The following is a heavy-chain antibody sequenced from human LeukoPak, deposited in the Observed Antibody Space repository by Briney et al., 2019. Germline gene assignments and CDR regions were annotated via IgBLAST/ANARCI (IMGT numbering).Heavy chain of an antibody. J-gene: IGHJ6*02. V-gene: IGHV1-69*13. CDR1: GGTFSSYA. D-gene: IGHD4-11*01. CDR2: IIPIFGTA. Sequence: ASVKVSCKASGGTFSSYAISWVRQAPGQGLEWMGGIIPIFGTANYAQKFQGRVTITADESTSTAYMELSSLRSEDTAEYYCAGRYDYPYYYYYSMDVWGQGTTVTVSS. CDR3: AGRYDYPYYYYYSMDV.